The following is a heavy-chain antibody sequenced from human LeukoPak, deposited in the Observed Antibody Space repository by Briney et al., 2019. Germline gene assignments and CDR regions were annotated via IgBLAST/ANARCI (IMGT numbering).Heavy chain of an antibody. V-gene: IGHV4-59*01. D-gene: IGHD3-10*01. Sequence: SETLSLTCTVSGGSISSYYWSWIRQPPGKGLEWIGYIYYSGSTNYNPSLKSRVTISVDTSKNQFSLKLSSVTAADTAVYYCARAPWGGWFGESDYGMDVWGQGTTVTVSS. CDR3: ARAPWGGWFGESDYGMDV. J-gene: IGHJ6*02. CDR1: GGSISSYY. CDR2: IYYSGST.